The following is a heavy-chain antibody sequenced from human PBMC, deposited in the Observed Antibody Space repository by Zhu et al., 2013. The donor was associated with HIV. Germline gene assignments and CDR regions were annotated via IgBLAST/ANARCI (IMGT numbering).Heavy chain of an antibody. J-gene: IGHJ3*02. Sequence: QVQLVQSGAEVKKPGASVKVSCKASGYTFTSYYMHWVRQAPGQGLEWMGIINPSGGSTSYAQKFQGRVTMTRDTSTSTVYMELSSLRSEDTAVYYCARDIVVVPAAKRGAFDIWGQGTMVTVSS. CDR1: GYTFTSYY. CDR2: INPSGGST. CDR3: ARDIVVVPAAKRGAFDI. V-gene: IGHV1-46*03. D-gene: IGHD2-2*01.